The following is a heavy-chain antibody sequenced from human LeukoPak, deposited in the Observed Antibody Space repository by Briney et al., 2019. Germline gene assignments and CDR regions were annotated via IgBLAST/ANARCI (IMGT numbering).Heavy chain of an antibody. J-gene: IGHJ4*02. Sequence: PGGSLRLSCAASGLTFCSYGMHRVRPAPGKGLELEAVIWYDVSNKYYADSVKGRFTISRDNAKTSLYLQMNSLRAEDTAVYYCARIVGATYFDYWGQGTLVTVSS. D-gene: IGHD1-26*01. V-gene: IGHV3-33*03. CDR2: IWYDVSNK. CDR1: GLTFCSYG. CDR3: ARIVGATYFDY.